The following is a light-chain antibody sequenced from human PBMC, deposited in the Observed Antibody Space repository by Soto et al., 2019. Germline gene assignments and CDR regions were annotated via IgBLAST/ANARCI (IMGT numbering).Light chain of an antibody. CDR3: QVWDSSTGV. CDR2: RDS. V-gene: IGLV3-9*01. CDR1: NIGSKN. Sequence: SYELTQPLSVSVALGQTGRITCGGNNIGSKNVHWYQQKPGQAPVLVIYRDSNRPSGIPERFSGSNSGNTATLTISRAQAGDEADYYCQVWDSSTGVFGTGTKLTVL. J-gene: IGLJ1*01.